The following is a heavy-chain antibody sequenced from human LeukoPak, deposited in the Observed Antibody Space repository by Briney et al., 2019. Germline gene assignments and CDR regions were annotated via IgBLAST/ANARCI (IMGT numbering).Heavy chain of an antibody. V-gene: IGHV4-39*07. CDR1: GGSISSSSYY. CDR3: ARAGYSSGWTHYYSYYYMDV. D-gene: IGHD6-19*01. Sequence: SETLSLTCTVSGGSISSSSYYWGWIRQPPGKGLEWIGSIYYSGSTYYNPSLKSRVTISVDTSKNQFSLKLSSVTAADTAVYYCARAGYSSGWTHYYSYYYMDVWGKGTTVTVSS. CDR2: IYYSGST. J-gene: IGHJ6*03.